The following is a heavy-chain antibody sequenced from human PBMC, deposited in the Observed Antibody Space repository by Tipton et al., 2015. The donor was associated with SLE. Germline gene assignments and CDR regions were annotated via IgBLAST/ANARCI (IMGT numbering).Heavy chain of an antibody. CDR2: INHSGST. V-gene: IGHV4-34*01. J-gene: IGHJ6*03. CDR3: ASWGPIVYYYYYMDV. Sequence: TLSLTCAVYGGSFSGYYWSWIRQPPGKGLEWIGEINHSGSTNYNPSLKSRVTISVDTSKNQFSLKLSSVTAAYTAVYYCASWGPIVYYYYYMDVWGKGTTVTVSS. CDR1: GGSFSGYY. D-gene: IGHD3-16*01.